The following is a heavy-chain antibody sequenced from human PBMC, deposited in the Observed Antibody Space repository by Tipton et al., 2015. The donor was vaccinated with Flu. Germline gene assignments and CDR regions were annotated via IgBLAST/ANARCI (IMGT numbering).Heavy chain of an antibody. CDR2: IHTSGST. CDR3: ARDPDSGAGYYLDL. CDR1: GDSTSIYY. J-gene: IGHJ2*01. Sequence: TLSLTCTVSGDSTSIYYWNWIRQPAGKGLEWIGRIHTSGSTGYNPSLKSRVTVSVDASKNQFSLQLNSVTAADTAVYYCARDPDSGAGYYLDLWGRGTLVTVSS. V-gene: IGHV4-4*07. D-gene: IGHD1-26*01.